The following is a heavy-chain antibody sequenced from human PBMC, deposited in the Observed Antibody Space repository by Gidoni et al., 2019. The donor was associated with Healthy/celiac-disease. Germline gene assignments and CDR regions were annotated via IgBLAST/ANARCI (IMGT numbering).Heavy chain of an antibody. CDR1: GGSISSGGYY. D-gene: IGHD3-22*01. CDR2: IYSSGST. J-gene: IGHJ4*02. Sequence: QVQLQESGPGLVKPSQTLSLTCTLSGGSISSGGYYWSWISQHPGKGLEWIGYIYSSGSTDYSPSLKSRVTISVDTSKNQFSLKLISVTAADTAVYYCAREVYYDSSNLGFDYWGQGTLVTVSS. V-gene: IGHV4-31*03. CDR3: AREVYYDSSNLGFDY.